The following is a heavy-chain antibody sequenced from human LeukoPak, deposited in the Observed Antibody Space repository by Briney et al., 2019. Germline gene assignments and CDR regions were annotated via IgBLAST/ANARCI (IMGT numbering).Heavy chain of an antibody. CDR1: GGTFSSYA. J-gene: IGHJ4*02. V-gene: IGHV1-69*01. CDR3: ARDGAWGSHSC. D-gene: IGHD7-27*01. CDR2: IIPIFGTA. Sequence: SAKVSCKASGGTFSSYAISWVRQAPGQGLEWMGGIIPIFGTANYAQKFQGRVTITADESTSTAYMELSSLRSEDMAVYYCARDGAWGSHSCWGQGTLVTVSS.